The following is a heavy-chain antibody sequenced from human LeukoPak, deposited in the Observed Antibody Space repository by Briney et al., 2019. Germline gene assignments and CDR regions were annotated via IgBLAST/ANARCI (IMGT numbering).Heavy chain of an antibody. V-gene: IGHV4-34*01. CDR2: INHSGST. J-gene: IGHJ6*02. CDR3: ARAWYYYYYGMDV. CDR1: GGSFSGCY. Sequence: SETLSLTCAVYGGSFSGCYWSWIRQPPGKGLEWIGEINHSGSTNYNPSLKSRVTISVDTSKNQFSLKLSSVTAADTAVYYCARAWYYYYYGMDVGGQGPTVTVSS.